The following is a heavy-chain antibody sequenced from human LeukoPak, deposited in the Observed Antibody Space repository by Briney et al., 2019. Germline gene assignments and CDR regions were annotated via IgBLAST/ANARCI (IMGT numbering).Heavy chain of an antibody. D-gene: IGHD2-15*01. V-gene: IGHV1-69*05. CDR2: IIPIFGTA. J-gene: IGHJ5*02. CDR1: GGTFSSYA. Sequence: SVKVSCKASGGTFSSYAISWVRQAPGQGLEWMGGIIPIFGTASYAQKFQGRVTITTDESTSTAYMELSSPRSEDTAVYYCARDKGGLEESPNWFDPWGQGTLVTVSS. CDR3: ARDKGGLEESPNWFDP.